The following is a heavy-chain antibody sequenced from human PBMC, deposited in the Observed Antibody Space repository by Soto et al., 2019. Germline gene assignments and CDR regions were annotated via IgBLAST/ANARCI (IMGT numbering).Heavy chain of an antibody. CDR1: GGTFSSYA. CDR2: IIPIFGTA. Sequence: QVQLVQSGAEVKKPGSSVKVSCKASGGTFSSYAISWVRQAPGQGLEWMGGIIPIFGTANYAQKFQGRVTITADESTSTAYMEMSSLRSEDTAVYYCVRGGWGFDSGIGGMDVWGQGTTVTVSS. D-gene: IGHD3-10*01. CDR3: VRGGWGFDSGIGGMDV. V-gene: IGHV1-69*01. J-gene: IGHJ6*02.